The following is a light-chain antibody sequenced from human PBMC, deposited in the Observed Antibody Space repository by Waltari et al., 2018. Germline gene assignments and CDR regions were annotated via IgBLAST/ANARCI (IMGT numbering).Light chain of an antibody. CDR3: CSFAGSSPHVV. CDR2: EST. Sequence: QSALTQPASVSGSPGQSITISCTGTSRDVGTYNLVSWYQLHPGKAPKLIIYESTKRPSGVSSRFSGSKSGNTASLTISGLQAEDEADYYCCSFAGSSPHVVFGGGTKLTVL. J-gene: IGLJ2*01. V-gene: IGLV2-23*01. CDR1: SRDVGTYNL.